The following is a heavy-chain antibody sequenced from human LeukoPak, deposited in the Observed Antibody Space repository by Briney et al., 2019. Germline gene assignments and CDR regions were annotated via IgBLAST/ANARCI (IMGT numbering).Heavy chain of an antibody. D-gene: IGHD3-22*01. J-gene: IGHJ6*03. CDR2: IYYSGST. V-gene: IGHV4-39*07. CDR1: GVSISSSNSY. Sequence: SETLSLTCTVSGVSISSSNSYWGWIRQPPGKGLEWIGSIYYSGSTYYNPSLKSRVTISVDTSKNQFSLKLSSVTAADTAVYYCARERDYDSSGYYELDYYYYMDVWGKGTTVTVSS. CDR3: ARERDYDSSGYYELDYYYYMDV.